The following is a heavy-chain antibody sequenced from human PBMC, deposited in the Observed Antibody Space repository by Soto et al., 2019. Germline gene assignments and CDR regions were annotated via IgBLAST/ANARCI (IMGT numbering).Heavy chain of an antibody. V-gene: IGHV4-39*01. CDR2: IYYSGTT. CDR1: GDSISSSSYY. CDR3: ARTKGASFITTYNRLDP. J-gene: IGHJ5*02. Sequence: PSETLSLTCTVSGDSISSSSYYWGWIRQPPGKGLEWIGDIYYSGTTHYNPSLKSRLTISIDTSKNQFSLHLRSVTAADTAVYYCARTKGASFITTYNRLDPWGQGTQVTVYS. D-gene: IGHD3-22*01.